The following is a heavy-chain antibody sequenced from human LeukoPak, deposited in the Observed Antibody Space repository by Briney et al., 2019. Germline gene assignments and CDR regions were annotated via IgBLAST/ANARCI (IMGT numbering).Heavy chain of an antibody. Sequence: GGSLRLSCAASGFRFNTYWMSWVRQAPGKGLEWVANIKQDGNEKYYADSVKGRFTISRDNAKNSLYLQMNSLRAEDTAVYYCARGGGSLGIDPWGQGTLVTVSS. J-gene: IGHJ5*02. D-gene: IGHD3-16*01. V-gene: IGHV3-7*01. CDR2: IKQDGNEK. CDR3: ARGGGSLGIDP. CDR1: GFRFNTYW.